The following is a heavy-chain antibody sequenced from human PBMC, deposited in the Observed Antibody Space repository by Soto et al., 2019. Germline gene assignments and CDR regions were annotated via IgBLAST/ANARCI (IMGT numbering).Heavy chain of an antibody. V-gene: IGHV4-31*03. Sequence: SETLSLTCTVSGGSISSGSYYWSWIRQHPGKGLEWMGYIYYSGSTYYNPSLKSRVTISVDTSKDQFSLKLSSVTAADTAVYYCARGSWSFYYFDYWGQGTLVTVSS. J-gene: IGHJ4*02. D-gene: IGHD3-10*01. CDR3: ARGSWSFYYFDY. CDR1: GGSISSGSYY. CDR2: IYYSGST.